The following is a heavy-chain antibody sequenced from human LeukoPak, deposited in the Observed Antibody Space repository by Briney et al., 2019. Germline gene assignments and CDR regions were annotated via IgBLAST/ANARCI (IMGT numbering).Heavy chain of an antibody. J-gene: IGHJ4*02. V-gene: IGHV1-18*01. CDR1: GYTFTNYG. CDR3: ATEGGWQPTDYGDNVY. D-gene: IGHD4-17*01. CDR2: ISPYRGDR. Sequence: ASVKVSCKASGYTFTNYGITWVRQAPGQGLEWMGWISPYRGDRNYAQSLQGRVTMTTDTSTSTAYMEVRSLRSDDTAVYYCATEGGWQPTDYGDNVYWGRGTLVTVSS.